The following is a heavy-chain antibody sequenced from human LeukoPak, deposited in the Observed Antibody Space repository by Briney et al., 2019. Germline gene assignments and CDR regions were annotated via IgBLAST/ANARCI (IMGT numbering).Heavy chain of an antibody. Sequence: GASVKVSCKASGYTFTGYYMNWVRQAPGQGLEWMGWISAYNGNTNYAQKLQGRVTMTTDTSTSTAYMELRSLRSDDTAVYYCARARCSSTSCYRGFHWFDPWGQGTLVTVSS. CDR1: GYTFTGYY. CDR3: ARARCSSTSCYRGFHWFDP. V-gene: IGHV1-18*04. J-gene: IGHJ5*02. D-gene: IGHD2-2*01. CDR2: ISAYNGNT.